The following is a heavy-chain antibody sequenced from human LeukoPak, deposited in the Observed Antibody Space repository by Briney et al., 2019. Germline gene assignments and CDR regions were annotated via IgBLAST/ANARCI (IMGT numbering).Heavy chain of an antibody. Sequence: GGSLRLSCAASGFTFSSYGMHWVRQAPGKGLEWVAFIRYDGSNKYYADSVKGRFTISRDNSKNTLYLQMNSLRAEDTAVYYCAKDQGSSSWSVPNFDYWGQGTLVTVSS. CDR3: AKDQGSSSWSVPNFDY. D-gene: IGHD6-13*01. V-gene: IGHV3-30*02. J-gene: IGHJ4*02. CDR1: GFTFSSYG. CDR2: IRYDGSNK.